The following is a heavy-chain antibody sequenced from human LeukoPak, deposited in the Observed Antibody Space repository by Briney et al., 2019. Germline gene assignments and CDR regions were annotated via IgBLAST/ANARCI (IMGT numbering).Heavy chain of an antibody. CDR3: ARETNLAVAGKGGVDY. V-gene: IGHV1-2*02. J-gene: IGHJ4*02. CDR1: GYTFTGYY. CDR2: INPNSGGT. Sequence: ASVKVSCTASGYTFTGYYMHWVRQAPGQGLEWMGWINPNSGGTNYAQKFQGRVTMTRDTSISTAYMELSRLRSDDTAVYYCARETNLAVAGKGGVDYWGQGTLVTVSS. D-gene: IGHD6-19*01.